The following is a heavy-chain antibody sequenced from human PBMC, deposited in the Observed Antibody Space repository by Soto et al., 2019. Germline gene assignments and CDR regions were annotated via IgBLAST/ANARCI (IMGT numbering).Heavy chain of an antibody. J-gene: IGHJ6*02. CDR3: ARHQLDIVVVPAARYYYYYGMDV. D-gene: IGHD2-2*01. CDR1: GYSFTSYW. Sequence: EVQLVQSGAEVKKPGESLKISCKGSGYSFTSYWIGWVRQMPGKGLEWMGIIYPGDSDTRYSPSFQGQVTISADKSISTAYLQWSSLKASDTAMYYCARHQLDIVVVPAARYYYYYGMDVWGQGTTVTVSS. CDR2: IYPGDSDT. V-gene: IGHV5-51*01.